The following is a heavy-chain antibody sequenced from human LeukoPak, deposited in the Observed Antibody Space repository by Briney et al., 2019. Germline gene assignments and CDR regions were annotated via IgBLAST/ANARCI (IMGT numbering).Heavy chain of an antibody. CDR3: ARDPHTVSGYYYYYMDV. CDR1: GGSFSGYY. J-gene: IGHJ6*03. Sequence: SETLSLTCAVYGGSFSGYYWSWIRQPPGKGLEWIGEINHSGSTNYNPSLKSRVTISVDTSKNQFSLKLSSVTAADTAVYYCARDPHTVSGYYYYYMDVWGKGTTVTVSS. CDR2: INHSGST. D-gene: IGHD4-11*01. V-gene: IGHV4-34*01.